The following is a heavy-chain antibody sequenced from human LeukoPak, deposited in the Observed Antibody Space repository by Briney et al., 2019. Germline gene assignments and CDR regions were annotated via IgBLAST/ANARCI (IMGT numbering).Heavy chain of an antibody. CDR1: GGSISEYH. CDR3: ARAYSDYGNDAFDI. Sequence: SETLSLTCTVSGGSISEYHWTGIRQPPGKAPEWIGYSHFTGASNYNPSLKGRVTISLDTSKNQFSLKLSSVTAADTAIYYCARAYSDYGNDAFDIWGQGTKVTVS. V-gene: IGHV4-59*01. CDR2: SHFTGAS. J-gene: IGHJ3*02. D-gene: IGHD5-12*01.